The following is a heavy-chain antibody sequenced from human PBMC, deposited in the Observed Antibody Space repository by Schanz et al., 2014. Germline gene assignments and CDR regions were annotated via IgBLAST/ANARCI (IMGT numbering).Heavy chain of an antibody. J-gene: IGHJ4*02. CDR3: AKDISDTSGKDDY. CDR2: ISGSGGST. D-gene: IGHD3-22*01. V-gene: IGHV3-23*04. Sequence: VQLVESGGGVVQPGRSLRLSCAASGFTFSSYSMNWVRQAPGKGLEWVSAISGSGGSTYYADSVKGRFTISRDNSKNTLFLQMNSLRVEDSAIYYCAKDISDTSGKDDYWGQGTLVTVSS. CDR1: GFTFSSYS.